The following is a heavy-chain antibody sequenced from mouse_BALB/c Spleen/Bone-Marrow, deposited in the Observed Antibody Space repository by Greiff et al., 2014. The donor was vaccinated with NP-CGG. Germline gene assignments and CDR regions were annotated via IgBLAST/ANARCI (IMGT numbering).Heavy chain of an antibody. Sequence: DVKLVESGGDLVKPGGSLKLSCAASGFTFSSYGMSWGRQTPVKRLEWVATISSGGSNTYYPDSVKGRFTISRDNAKNTLYLQMSSLKSEDTAMYYCARHQRYYAMDYWGQGTSVTVSS. CDR3: ARHQRYYAMDY. CDR2: ISSGGSNT. J-gene: IGHJ4*01. CDR1: GFTFSSYG. V-gene: IGHV5-6*02.